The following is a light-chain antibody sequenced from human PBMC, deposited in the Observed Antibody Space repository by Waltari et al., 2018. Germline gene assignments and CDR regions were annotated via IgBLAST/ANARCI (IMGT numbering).Light chain of an antibody. V-gene: IGLV2-23*01. Sequence: QSALTQPASVSGSPGQSITISCTRTSSDVGSYKLVSWYQQHPGKAPRLMIYADSNRPSGSSNRFSGPKSGNTASLTISGLQAEDEAAYYCCSYAGSSTVKFGEGTYLTVL. CDR1: SSDVGSYKL. CDR3: CSYAGSSTVK. J-gene: IGLJ2*01. CDR2: ADS.